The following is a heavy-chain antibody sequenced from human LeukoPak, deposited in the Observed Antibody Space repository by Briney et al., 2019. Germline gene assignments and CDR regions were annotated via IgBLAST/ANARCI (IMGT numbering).Heavy chain of an antibody. J-gene: IGHJ3*02. D-gene: IGHD1-20*01. CDR1: GYKLTNNW. CDR3: ARDDYNWNVDAFHI. CDR2: IKQDGSEK. Sequence: GESLKISCKISGYKLTNNWIGWVRQAPGKGLEWVANIKQDGSEKYYVDSVKGRFTISRDNAKKSLYLQMNSLRAEDTAVYYCARDDYNWNVDAFHIWGQGTMVTVSS. V-gene: IGHV3-7*01.